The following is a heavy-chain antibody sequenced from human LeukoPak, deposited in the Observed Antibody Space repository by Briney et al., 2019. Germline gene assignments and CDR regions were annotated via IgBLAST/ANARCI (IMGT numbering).Heavy chain of an antibody. D-gene: IGHD3-9*01. CDR3: AICKGDWAQVYG. Sequence: SETLSLTCAVSGGSISGYYWSWIRQSPGKGLEWVGYIYGSGYTNYNPSLKSRVTISLDTSKNQFSLKLNSVTAADTAIYYCAICKGDWAQVYGWGQGTLVTVSS. CDR2: IYGSGYT. J-gene: IGHJ4*02. CDR1: GGSISGYY. V-gene: IGHV4-4*08.